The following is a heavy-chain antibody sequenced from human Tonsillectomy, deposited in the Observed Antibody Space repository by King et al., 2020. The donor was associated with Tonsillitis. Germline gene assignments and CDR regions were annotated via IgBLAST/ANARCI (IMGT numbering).Heavy chain of an antibody. CDR1: GFTFSSYG. CDR2: IRYDGSNK. D-gene: IGHD2-2*01. Sequence: VQLVESGGGVVQPGGSLRLSCAASGFTFSSYGMHWVRQAPGKGLEWVAFIRYDGSNKYCVDSVKGRFTIPRDNSKKTLYLQMNSLRAEDTAVYYCAKDLGNIEIIPDAKAFSYYGLDVWGQGTTVTVSS. V-gene: IGHV3-30*02. J-gene: IGHJ6*02. CDR3: AKDLGNIEIIPDAKAFSYYGLDV.